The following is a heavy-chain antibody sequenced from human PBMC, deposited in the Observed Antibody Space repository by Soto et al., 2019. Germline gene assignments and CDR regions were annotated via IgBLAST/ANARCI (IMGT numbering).Heavy chain of an antibody. V-gene: IGHV1-2*02. D-gene: IGHD2-15*01. CDR3: ASFPCSSSSCYLFYGMDV. J-gene: IGHJ6*02. Sequence: ASVKVSCKASGYTFTGYYMHWVRQVPGHGLEWMGWINPNSGDTKYVQEFQGRVTMTRDTSISTAYMELSRLRSDDTAVYYCASFPCSSSSCYLFYGMDVWGQGTTVTVSS. CDR1: GYTFTGYY. CDR2: INPNSGDT.